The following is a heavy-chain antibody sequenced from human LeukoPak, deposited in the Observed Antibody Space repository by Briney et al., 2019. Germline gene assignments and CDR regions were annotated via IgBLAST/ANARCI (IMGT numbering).Heavy chain of an antibody. CDR1: RYTFTDYY. D-gene: IGHD6-6*01. Sequence: AAVNVSCLPSRYTFTDYYILGVRQAPPRGVEWMGWGNPSSGDTDYAQKFQVSVTVTRDTSISTAYMELTSLKSDDTAVHYCARGSIAARPFDYWGQGTLVTVSS. CDR3: ARGSIAARPFDY. V-gene: IGHV1-2*02. CDR2: GNPSSGDT. J-gene: IGHJ4*02.